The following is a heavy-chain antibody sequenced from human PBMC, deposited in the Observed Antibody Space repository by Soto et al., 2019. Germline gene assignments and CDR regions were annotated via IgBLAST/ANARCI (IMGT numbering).Heavy chain of an antibody. D-gene: IGHD2-15*01. Sequence: SETLSLTCTVSGGSISSYYWSWIRQPPGKGLEWIGYIYYSGSTNYNPSLKSRVTISVDTSKNQFSLKLSSVTAADTAVYYCAKCQVVTGVSGWCNYFDPWGQGTLVTVSS. CDR2: IYYSGST. J-gene: IGHJ5*02. CDR3: AKCQVVTGVSGWCNYFDP. CDR1: GGSISSYY. V-gene: IGHV4-59*01.